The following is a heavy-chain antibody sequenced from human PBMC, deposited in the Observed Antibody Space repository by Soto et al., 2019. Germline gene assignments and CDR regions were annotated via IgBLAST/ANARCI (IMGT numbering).Heavy chain of an antibody. J-gene: IGHJ5*02. V-gene: IGHV1-46*01. Sequence: QVHLVHSGAEVKKPGASVKVSCQASGYTFSSYHMHWVRQAPGQGLEWMGVINPFYGETRYAQKFQGRVTMTRDTSTSTVYMELSGLRSEDTAVYYCARARGISFGYNYFDHWGQGTLVTVSS. CDR1: GYTFSSYH. D-gene: IGHD5-18*01. CDR3: ARARGISFGYNYFDH. CDR2: INPFYGET.